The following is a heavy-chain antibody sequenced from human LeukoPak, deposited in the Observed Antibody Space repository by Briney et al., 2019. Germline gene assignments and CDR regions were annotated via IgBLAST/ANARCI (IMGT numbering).Heavy chain of an antibody. Sequence: GGSLRLSCAASGFTFSTYWMHWVRHAPGKGLMWVSRINSDESRTSYADSVKGRFTISRDNAKNTLYLQMDSLRSEDTAVYFCARGGSPIYYYYMDVWGKGITVTISS. CDR2: INSDESRT. CDR3: ARGGSPIYYYYMDV. V-gene: IGHV3-74*01. CDR1: GFTFSTYW. J-gene: IGHJ6*03. D-gene: IGHD3-10*01.